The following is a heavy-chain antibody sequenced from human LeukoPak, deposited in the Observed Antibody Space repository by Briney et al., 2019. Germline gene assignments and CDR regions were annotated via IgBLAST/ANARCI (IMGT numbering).Heavy chain of an antibody. J-gene: IGHJ4*02. V-gene: IGHV3-33*01. CDR2: IWYDGSNK. CDR1: GFTFSSYG. CDR3: AREGASGYYYSDYDY. Sequence: GRSLRLSCAASGFTFSSYGMHWVRQAPGKGLEWVAVIWYDGSNKYYADSVKGRFTISRDNSKNTLYLQMNSLRAEDTAVYYCAREGASGYYYSDYDYWGQGTLVTVSS. D-gene: IGHD3-22*01.